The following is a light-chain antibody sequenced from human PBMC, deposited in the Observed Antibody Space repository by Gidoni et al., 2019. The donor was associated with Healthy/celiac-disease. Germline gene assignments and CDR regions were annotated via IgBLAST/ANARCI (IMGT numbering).Light chain of an antibody. CDR1: QRVLYSSNNKNY. CDR3: QQYYSTPPT. CDR2: WAS. J-gene: IGKJ1*01. V-gene: IGKV4-1*01. Sequence: DIVMTQSPDSLAVSLGERATINCKSSQRVLYSSNNKNYLAWYQQKPGQPPKLLIYWASTRESGVPDRFRGSGSGTDFTLTISSLQAEDVAVYYCQQYYSTPPTFGQGTKVEIK.